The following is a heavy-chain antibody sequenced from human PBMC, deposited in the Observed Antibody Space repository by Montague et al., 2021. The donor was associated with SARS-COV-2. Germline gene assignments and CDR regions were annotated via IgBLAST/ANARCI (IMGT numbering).Heavy chain of an antibody. CDR3: ARTPTRPLSLDS. Sequence: SETLSLTGAVSGGSITGFSWSWVRQPAGKGLEWIGRVTTSGTTNYCPSLRSRVTMSVDTSKNQFSLNLNSVTAADTAIYYCARTPTRPLSLDSWGQGTLVTVSS. CDR1: GGSITGFS. CDR2: VTTSGTT. J-gene: IGHJ4*02. D-gene: IGHD6-6*01. V-gene: IGHV4-4*07.